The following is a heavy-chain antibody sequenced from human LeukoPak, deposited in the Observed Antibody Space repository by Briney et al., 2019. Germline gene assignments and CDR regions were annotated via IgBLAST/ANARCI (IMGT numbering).Heavy chain of an antibody. Sequence: RGSLRLSCAASGFTFSTYAMSWVRQAPGKGLEWVSGMSGSGGSTYYADSVKGSFTISRDSSKNTLYLQMNSLRAEDTAVYYCAKDYGSGIYPNDAFDIWGQGTLVSVSS. J-gene: IGHJ3*02. CDR1: GFTFSTYA. V-gene: IGHV3-23*01. CDR2: MSGSGGST. CDR3: AKDYGSGIYPNDAFDI. D-gene: IGHD3-10*01.